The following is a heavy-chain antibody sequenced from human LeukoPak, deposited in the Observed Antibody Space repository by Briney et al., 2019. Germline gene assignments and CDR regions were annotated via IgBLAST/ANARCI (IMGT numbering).Heavy chain of an antibody. CDR2: ISGSGGST. CDR1: GFTFSSYA. J-gene: IGHJ6*04. V-gene: IGHV3-23*01. CDR3: ARDGVTKYYYYGMDV. D-gene: IGHD4-23*01. Sequence: PGGSLRLSCAASGFTFSSYAMSWVRQAPGKGLEWVSAISGSGGSTYYADSVKGRFTISRDNSKNTLYLQMNSLSSEDTAVYYCARDGVTKYYYYGMDVWGKGTTVTVSS.